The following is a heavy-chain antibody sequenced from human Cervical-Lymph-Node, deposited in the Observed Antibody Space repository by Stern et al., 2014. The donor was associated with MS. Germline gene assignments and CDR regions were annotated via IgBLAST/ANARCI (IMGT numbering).Heavy chain of an antibody. D-gene: IGHD6-19*01. CDR3: ARGGRSSGWSPPDAFDI. V-gene: IGHV1-2*04. CDR2: INRNSGGT. CDR1: GYTFTDYY. Sequence: QMQLVQSGAEVKKPGASVKVSCKASGYTFTDYYIHWVRQAPGQGLEWLGWINRNSGGTKYAQKFQGWVTMTRDTSLRTAYMDLSRLRSDDTAVYYCARGGRSSGWSPPDAFDIWGQGTMVTVSS. J-gene: IGHJ3*02.